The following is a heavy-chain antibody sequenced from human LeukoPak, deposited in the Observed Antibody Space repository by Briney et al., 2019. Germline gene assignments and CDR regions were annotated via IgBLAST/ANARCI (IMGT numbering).Heavy chain of an antibody. CDR1: GFTFTSYW. CDR3: VRDSVIRGMDV. J-gene: IGHJ6*02. V-gene: IGHV3-7*03. CDR2: IKEDGSER. D-gene: IGHD3-10*01. Sequence: PGGSLRLSCAASGFTFTSYWMSWVRQPPGKGLEWVANIKEDGSERYYVDSVKGRFTISRDNAKNSLFLLMSSLRVEDTAVYYCVRDSVIRGMDVWGQGTTVTVSS.